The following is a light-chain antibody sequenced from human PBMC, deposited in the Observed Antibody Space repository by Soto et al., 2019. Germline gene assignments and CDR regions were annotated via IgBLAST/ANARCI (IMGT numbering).Light chain of an antibody. CDR3: QQKCRTRIT. J-gene: IGKJ5*01. V-gene: IGKV3D-20*02. CDR1: QTLSNSY. Sequence: EILLTQSPVTLSLSPGERATPACSVSQTLSNSYIVWYQQKPGQAPRLLIYDTSSRDSGVPDRYSASGSGTDFTLTISSLEPEDFAVYYCQQKCRTRITFGQGTRLEIK. CDR2: DTS.